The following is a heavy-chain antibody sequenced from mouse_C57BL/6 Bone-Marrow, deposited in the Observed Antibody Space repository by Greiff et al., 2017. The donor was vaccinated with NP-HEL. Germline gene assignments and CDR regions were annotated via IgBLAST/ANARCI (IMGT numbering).Heavy chain of an antibody. J-gene: IGHJ2*01. V-gene: IGHV1-15*01. CDR3: TRRSYDGDYGY. CDR1: GYTFTDYE. CDR2: IDPETGGT. Sequence: VQLQQSGAELVRPGASVTLSCKASGYTFTDYEMHWVKQTPVHGLEWIGAIDPETGGTAYNQKIKGKAILTADKSSSTAYMKLRSLTSEDSAVYYCTRRSYDGDYGYWGQGTTLTVSS. D-gene: IGHD2-3*01.